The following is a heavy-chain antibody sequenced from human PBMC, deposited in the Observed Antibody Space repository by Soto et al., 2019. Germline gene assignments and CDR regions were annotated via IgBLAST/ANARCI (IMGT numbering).Heavy chain of an antibody. Sequence: PGESLKISCKGSGYSFTSYWIGWVRQMPGKGLEWMGVIYPGDSDTRYSPSFQGQVTISADKSISTAYLQWSSLKASDTAMYYCARAYYYGSGSLNYYGLDVWGQGTTVT. V-gene: IGHV5-51*01. CDR3: ARAYYYGSGSLNYYGLDV. CDR1: GYSFTSYW. CDR2: IYPGDSDT. D-gene: IGHD3-10*01. J-gene: IGHJ6*02.